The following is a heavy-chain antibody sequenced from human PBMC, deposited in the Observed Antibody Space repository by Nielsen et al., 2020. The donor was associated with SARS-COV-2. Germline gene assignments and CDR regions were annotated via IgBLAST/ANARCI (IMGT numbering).Heavy chain of an antibody. V-gene: IGHV3-7*03. CDR3: ARTYSRIWYFDL. CDR2: IKQDGSEK. D-gene: IGHD6-13*01. J-gene: IGHJ2*01. CDR1: GFTFSSYW. Sequence: GESLKISCAASGFTFSSYWMSWVRQAPGKGLEWVANIKQDGSEKYYVDSVKGRFTISRDNAKNSLYLQMNSLRSDDTAVYYCARTYSRIWYFDLWGRGTLVTVSS.